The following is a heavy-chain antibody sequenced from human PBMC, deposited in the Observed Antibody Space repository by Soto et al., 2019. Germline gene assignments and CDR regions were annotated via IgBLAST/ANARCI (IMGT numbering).Heavy chain of an antibody. D-gene: IGHD5-12*01. CDR3: ATEMATIKDAFDI. Sequence: PGGSLRLSCATSGFTFSSYALHWVRQAPGKGLEWVAVISYDGSNKYYADSVKGRFTISRDNSKNTLYLQMNSLRAEDTAVYYCATEMATIKDAFDIWGQGTMLTVSS. V-gene: IGHV3-30*04. J-gene: IGHJ3*02. CDR1: GFTFSSYA. CDR2: ISYDGSNK.